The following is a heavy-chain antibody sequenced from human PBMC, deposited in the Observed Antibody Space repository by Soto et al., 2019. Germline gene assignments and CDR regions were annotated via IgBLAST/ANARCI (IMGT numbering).Heavy chain of an antibody. Sequence: EVQVVESGGGLVQPGGSLRLSCAASGFPFSALYLAWVRQAPGKGLEWVARIRNKANNYTTDYPASVKGRFTISRDDSKNSVYLQMNSLKTEDTAVYYCLIVGGTRTWGQGTLVSVSS. J-gene: IGHJ5*02. CDR1: GFPFSALY. D-gene: IGHD1-26*01. V-gene: IGHV3-72*01. CDR3: LIVGGTRT. CDR2: IRNKANNYTT.